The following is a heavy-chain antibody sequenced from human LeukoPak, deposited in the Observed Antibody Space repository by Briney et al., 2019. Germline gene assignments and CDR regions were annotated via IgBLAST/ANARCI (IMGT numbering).Heavy chain of an antibody. CDR3: ARDQYYYDSSGYLFDY. V-gene: IGHV4-39*07. CDR2: MYYSGST. D-gene: IGHD3-22*01. CDR1: GGSISSSSYY. Sequence: PSETLSLTCTVSGGSISSSSYYWGWIRQPPGKGLEWIGSMYYSGSTYYNPSLESRVTISVDTSKNQFSLKLSSVTAADTAVYYCARDQYYYDSSGYLFDYWGQGTLVTVSS. J-gene: IGHJ4*02.